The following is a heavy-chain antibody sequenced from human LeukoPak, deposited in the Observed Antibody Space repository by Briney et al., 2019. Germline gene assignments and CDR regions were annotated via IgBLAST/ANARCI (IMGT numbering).Heavy chain of an antibody. V-gene: IGHV4-38-2*02. J-gene: IGHJ6*03. CDR3: ARVLRYCSGGNCYSGGLGYMDV. CDR2: IFHSGDV. D-gene: IGHD2-15*01. CDR1: GYSIISDYF. Sequence: SETLSLTCIVSGYSIISDYFWGWVRQPPGKGPEWIGSIFHSGDVYYNPSLKSRVTISIDKSKNHFSLKLSSVTAADTAVYYCARVLRYCSGGNCYSGGLGYMDVWGKGTTVTISS.